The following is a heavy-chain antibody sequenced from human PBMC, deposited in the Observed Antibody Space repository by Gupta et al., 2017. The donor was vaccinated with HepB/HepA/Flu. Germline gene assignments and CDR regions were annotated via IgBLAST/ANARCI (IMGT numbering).Heavy chain of an antibody. CDR3: AHQESKSIAARFDY. CDR1: GFSLGSNGMG. CDR2: IYWDDVK. J-gene: IGHJ4*02. Sequence: QITLKESGPTLVKPTQTLTLTCSFSGFSLGSNGMGVGWIRQPPGKALEWLALIYWDDVKRYSSSHKNRLTITKDTSKKQVVLTMTDMDPADTATYYWAHQESKSIAARFDYWGQGTLVTVSS. V-gene: IGHV2-5*02. D-gene: IGHD6-13*01.